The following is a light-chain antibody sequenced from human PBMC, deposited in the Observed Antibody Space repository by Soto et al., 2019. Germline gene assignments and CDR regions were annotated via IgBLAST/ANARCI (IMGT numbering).Light chain of an antibody. CDR2: KAS. CDR3: QQYERYST. V-gene: IGKV1-5*03. CDR1: QNIYTW. J-gene: IGKJ1*01. Sequence: DYQVTHSPSTLSASVGDRVTITCRARQNIYTWLAWYQQKPGIAPKLLIHKASTLESGVPSRFSGSGFGTEFTLTISGLQPEDSAIYYCQQYERYSTFGQGTKVDIK.